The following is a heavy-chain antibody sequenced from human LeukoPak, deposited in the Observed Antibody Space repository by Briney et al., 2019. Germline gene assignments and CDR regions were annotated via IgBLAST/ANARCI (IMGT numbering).Heavy chain of an antibody. Sequence: VASVKVSCKASGYTFTGYYMHWVRQAPGQGLEWMGWINPNSGGTNYAQKFQGRVTMTRDKSIRTAYMELSRLTSDDTAVYYCARAYSSSWIWDYWGQGTLVTVSS. CDR3: ARAYSSSWIWDY. J-gene: IGHJ4*02. CDR2: INPNSGGT. V-gene: IGHV1-2*02. CDR1: GYTFTGYY. D-gene: IGHD6-13*01.